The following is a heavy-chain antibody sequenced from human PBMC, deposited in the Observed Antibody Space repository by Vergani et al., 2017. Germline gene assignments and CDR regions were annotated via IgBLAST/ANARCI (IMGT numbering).Heavy chain of an antibody. CDR2: ISYDGSNK. CDR1: GFTFSSYA. V-gene: IGHV3-30*01. Sequence: VQLLESGGGLVQPGGSLRLSCAASGFTFSSYAMHWVRQAPGKGLEWVAVISYDGSNKYYADSVKGRLTIDRDNSKNTLYLQMNSLRAEDTAVYYCARDDDDSSGYQGPLGYWGQGTLVTVS. J-gene: IGHJ4*02. D-gene: IGHD3-22*01. CDR3: ARDDDDSSGYQGPLGY.